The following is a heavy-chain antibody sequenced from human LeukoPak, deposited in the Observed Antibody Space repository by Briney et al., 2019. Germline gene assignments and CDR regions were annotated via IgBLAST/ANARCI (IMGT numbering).Heavy chain of an antibody. CDR2: IYYSGST. D-gene: IGHD4-23*01. CDR1: GGSITNYY. CDR3: ARATVVAPHFDN. Sequence: SETLSLTCTVSGGSITNYYCNWIRQPPGEGLEWLGYIYYSGSTNYNPSLKSRVTISVDTSKNQFSLKLSSVTAADTAVYYCARATVVAPHFDNWGQGTLVTVPS. V-gene: IGHV4-59*01. J-gene: IGHJ4*02.